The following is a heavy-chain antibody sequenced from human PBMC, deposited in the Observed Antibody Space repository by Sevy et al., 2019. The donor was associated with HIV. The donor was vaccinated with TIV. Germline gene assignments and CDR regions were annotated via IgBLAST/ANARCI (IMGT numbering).Heavy chain of an antibody. CDR2: VYHTGST. D-gene: IGHD3-22*01. CDR3: AREPYFFDKSGYFWDY. V-gene: IGHV4-61*08. CDR1: GVSVTSDAYY. Sequence: SETLSLTCAVSGVSVTSDAYYWSWIRQPPGKGLEWIGYVYHTGSTNYSPSFKSRVTISIDTSKNQFSLRLFSVAAADTAMYYCAREPYFFDKSGYFWDYWGQGILVTVSS. J-gene: IGHJ4*02.